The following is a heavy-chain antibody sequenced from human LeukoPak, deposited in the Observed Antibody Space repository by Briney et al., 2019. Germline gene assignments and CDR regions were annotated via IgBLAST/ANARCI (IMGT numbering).Heavy chain of an antibody. J-gene: IGHJ6*03. CDR2: INSDGSST. CDR3: ARARFETTVTALIRKKNYYYYYMDV. D-gene: IGHD4-17*01. CDR1: GFTFNTYW. V-gene: IGHV3-74*01. Sequence: GGSLRLSCAASGFTFNTYWMHWVRQAPGKGLVWVSRINSDGSSTSYADPVKGRFTISRDNAKNTLYLQMNSLRVEDTAVYYCARARFETTVTALIRKKNYYYYYMDVWGKGTTVTVSS.